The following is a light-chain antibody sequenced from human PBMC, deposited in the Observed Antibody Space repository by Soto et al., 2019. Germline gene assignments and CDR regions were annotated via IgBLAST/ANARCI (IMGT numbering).Light chain of an antibody. CDR3: QQSYSTPLT. CDR1: QTISYY. V-gene: IGKV1-39*01. Sequence: DIQVTQSPSSLSASVGDRVSITCRSSQTISYYLNWYQQKPGKGPKLLIYAASNLQSGVPSTFSGRGSGTDFTLTISSLQPEDSATYYCQQSYSTPLTFGGGTKVDIK. J-gene: IGKJ4*01. CDR2: AAS.